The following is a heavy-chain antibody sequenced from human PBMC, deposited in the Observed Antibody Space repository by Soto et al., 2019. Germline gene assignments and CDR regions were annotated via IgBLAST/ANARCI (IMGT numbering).Heavy chain of an antibody. V-gene: IGHV3-11*06. J-gene: IGHJ4*02. CDR3: ARESEDLTSNFDY. Sequence: GGSLRLSCAASGFIFSDYYMSWVRQTPGKGLEWVSSISSTTNYIYYADSMKGRFTVSRDNAKNSVYLEMNSLSAEDTALYYCARESEDLTSNFDYWGQGTLVTVSS. CDR1: GFIFSDYY. CDR2: ISSTTNYI.